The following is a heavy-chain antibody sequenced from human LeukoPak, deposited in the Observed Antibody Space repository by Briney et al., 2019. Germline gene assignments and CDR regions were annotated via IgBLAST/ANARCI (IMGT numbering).Heavy chain of an antibody. Sequence: GGSLRLSCVASGFTFSDHYMDWVRQAPGKELEWVVRTRNKANRYSTEYAASVKGRFTISRDDSQNSLYLQMNSLKTDDTAVYYCARGGSYYPFDIWGQGTMVTVSS. CDR2: TRNKANRYST. D-gene: IGHD1-26*01. CDR1: GFTFSDHY. V-gene: IGHV3-72*01. CDR3: ARGGSYYPFDI. J-gene: IGHJ3*02.